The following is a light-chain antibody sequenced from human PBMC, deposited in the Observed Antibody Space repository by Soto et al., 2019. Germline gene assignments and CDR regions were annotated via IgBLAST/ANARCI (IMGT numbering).Light chain of an antibody. CDR3: QQYESFPRT. J-gene: IGKJ1*01. V-gene: IGKV1-5*03. CDR2: KAS. CDR1: QSINNW. Sequence: DIQMTQSPSTLSASVGDRVTITCRASQSINNWLAWYQQKPGKAPKLFIFKASTLESGVQSMFSGSGSGTEFTLSISSLQPDDCATYFCQQYESFPRTFGQGTKVEIK.